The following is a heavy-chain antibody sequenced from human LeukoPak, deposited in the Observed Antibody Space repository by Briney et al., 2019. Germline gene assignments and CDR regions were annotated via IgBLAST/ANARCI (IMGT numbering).Heavy chain of an antibody. D-gene: IGHD1-26*01. CDR3: AKARRPSTTKRLQPDY. Sequence: GGSLRLSCAASGFTFEDYVMHWVRQVPGKGLEWVSGISWNSGSIDYADSVKGRFTISRDNSKNTLYLQMNSLRAEDTAVYYCAKARRPSTTKRLQPDYWGQGTLVTVSS. V-gene: IGHV3-9*01. CDR1: GFTFEDYV. J-gene: IGHJ4*02. CDR2: ISWNSGSI.